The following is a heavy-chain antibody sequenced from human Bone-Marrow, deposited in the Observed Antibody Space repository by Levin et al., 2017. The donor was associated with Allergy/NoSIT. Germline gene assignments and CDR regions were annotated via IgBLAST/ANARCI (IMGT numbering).Heavy chain of an antibody. V-gene: IGHV4-61*02. CDR2: IYTNGDT. D-gene: IGHD6-13*01. CDR3: ARDSGFSSILDS. CDR1: GASISGGSYY. J-gene: IGHJ4*02. Sequence: KSSETLSLTCTVSGASISGGSYYWTWIRQPAGKGLEWIGRIYTNGDTNYSPSLKSRVSISFDRSNNHFSLKVTSVTAADTAMYYCARDSGFSSILDSWGQGTLVTVSS.